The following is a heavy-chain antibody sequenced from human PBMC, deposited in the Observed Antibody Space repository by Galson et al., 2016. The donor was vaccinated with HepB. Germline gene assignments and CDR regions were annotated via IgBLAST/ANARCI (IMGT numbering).Heavy chain of an antibody. CDR2: ISGSGTTI. V-gene: IGHV3-48*04. D-gene: IGHD3-3*01. CDR1: GFSFNAYS. J-gene: IGHJ4*02. Sequence: SLRLSCAASGFSFNAYSMNWVRQAPGKGLEWISYISGSGTTILYADSVRGRITISRDNAKNSVSLQMKSLRAEDTAVYYCARGILESTALPHCFDNWGRGSLVTVAS. CDR3: ARGILESTALPHCFDN.